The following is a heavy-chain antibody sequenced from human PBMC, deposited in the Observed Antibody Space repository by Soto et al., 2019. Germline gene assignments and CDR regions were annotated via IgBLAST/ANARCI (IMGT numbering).Heavy chain of an antibody. Sequence: VQLLESGGGLVQPGGSLRLSCAASGFTFRGYVISWFRQTPGKGLEWVSDISGSGDNANYGDSVKGRFIISKDDPKKSVYLQMNSLRAEDPAVYYCAKTREVRGVGPEDWGPGTLVAVSS. V-gene: IGHV3-23*01. CDR2: ISGSGDNA. CDR3: AKTREVRGVGPED. CDR1: GFTFRGYV. J-gene: IGHJ4*02. D-gene: IGHD3-10*01.